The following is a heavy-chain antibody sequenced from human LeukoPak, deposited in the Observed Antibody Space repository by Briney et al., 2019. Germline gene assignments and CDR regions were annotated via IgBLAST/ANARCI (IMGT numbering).Heavy chain of an antibody. D-gene: IGHD3-10*01. Sequence: ASVKVSCKASGGTFSSYAISWVRQAPGQGLEWMGGIIPIFGTANYAQKFQGRVTITADESTSTAYMELSSLRSEDTAVYYCARRVYYGSGSFYNWFDPWGQGTLVTVSS. CDR2: IIPIFGTA. J-gene: IGHJ5*02. CDR3: ARRVYYGSGSFYNWFDP. V-gene: IGHV1-69*13. CDR1: GGTFSSYA.